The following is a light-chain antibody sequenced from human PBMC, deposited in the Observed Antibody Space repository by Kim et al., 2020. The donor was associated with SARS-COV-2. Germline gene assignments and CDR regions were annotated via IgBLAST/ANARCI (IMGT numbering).Light chain of an antibody. CDR1: SNNVGNQG. J-gene: IGLJ2*01. Sequence: QTATLTCTGNSNNVGNQGASWLQQHQGHPPKLVSYRNNNRPSGISERLSASRSENTASLTITGLQPEDEADYYCSAWDSSLSSVVFGGGTQLTVL. CDR3: SAWDSSLSSVV. V-gene: IGLV10-54*01. CDR2: RNN.